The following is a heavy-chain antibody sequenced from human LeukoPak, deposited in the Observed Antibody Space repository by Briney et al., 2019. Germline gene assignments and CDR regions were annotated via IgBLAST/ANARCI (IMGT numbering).Heavy chain of an antibody. V-gene: IGHV3-9*01. D-gene: IGHD5-12*01. CDR3: AKGRDIVATTSFDY. Sequence: GGSLRLSCAASGFTFSSYSMNWVRQAPGKGLEWVSGISWNSGSIGYADSVKGRFTISRDNAKNSLYLQMNSLRAEDTALYYCAKGRDIVATTSFDYWGQGTLVTVSS. J-gene: IGHJ4*02. CDR1: GFTFSSYS. CDR2: ISWNSGSI.